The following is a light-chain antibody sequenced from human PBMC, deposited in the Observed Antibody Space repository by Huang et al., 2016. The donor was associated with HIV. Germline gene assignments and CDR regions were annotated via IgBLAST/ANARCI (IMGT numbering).Light chain of an antibody. V-gene: IGKV4-1*01. CDR2: WAS. CDR1: QSVLYSSRNRND. J-gene: IGKJ4*01. CDR3: QQYYSIPPS. Sequence: DIVMTQSPNSLAVSLGERATINCKSSQSVLYSSRNRNDLAWYQQRPGQPPKLLIYWASTREAAVPDRFSGSGSATDFTLTIRSLQAEDVAIYYCQQYYSIPPSFGGGTKVEIK.